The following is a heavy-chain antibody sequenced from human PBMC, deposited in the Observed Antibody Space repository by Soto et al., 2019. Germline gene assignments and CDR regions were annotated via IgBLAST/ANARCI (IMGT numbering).Heavy chain of an antibody. V-gene: IGHV4-59*08. CDR3: ARHPMVRDFDWLLYYDS. D-gene: IGHD3-9*01. J-gene: IGHJ4*02. Sequence: PSETLSLTCTVSGGSISSYYWSWIRQPPGKGLEWIGYVYYIGSTNYSPSLKSRVTVSVDTSKNQFSLKLRSVTAADTAVYYCARHPMVRDFDWLLYYDSWGQGTLVTVSS. CDR1: GGSISSYY. CDR2: VYYIGST.